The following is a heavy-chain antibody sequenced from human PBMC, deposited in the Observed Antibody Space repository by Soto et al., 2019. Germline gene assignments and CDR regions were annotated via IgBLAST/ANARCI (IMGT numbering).Heavy chain of an antibody. J-gene: IGHJ4*02. D-gene: IGHD3-22*01. Sequence: SCKASGFTFSSYWMHWVRQAPGKGLVWVSRINSDGSSTSYADSVKGRFTISRDNAKNTLYLQMNSLRAEDTAVYYCARELDYYDSSGYGLDYWGQGTLVTVSS. CDR3: ARELDYYDSSGYGLDY. V-gene: IGHV3-74*01. CDR1: GFTFSSYW. CDR2: INSDGSST.